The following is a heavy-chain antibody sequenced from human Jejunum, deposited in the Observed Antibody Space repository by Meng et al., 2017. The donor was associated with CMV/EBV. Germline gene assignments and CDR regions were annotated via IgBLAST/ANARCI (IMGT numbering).Heavy chain of an antibody. CDR1: GFSPSTSGEG. CDR3: AHFVGGYYPSRPDY. J-gene: IGHJ4*02. Sequence: QITLKESGPTLVKPXXTLTLTCCFSGFSPSTSGEGVGWIRQPPGKALEWLALIYRGDDKRYSPSLNSRLTIAKDTSKNEVVLTLTNMGPIDTGTYYCAHFVGGYYPSRPDYWGQGTLVTVSS. V-gene: IGHV2-5*02. D-gene: IGHD1-26*01. CDR2: IYRGDDK.